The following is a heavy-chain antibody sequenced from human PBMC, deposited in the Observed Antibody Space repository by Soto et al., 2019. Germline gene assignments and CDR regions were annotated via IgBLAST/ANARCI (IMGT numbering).Heavy chain of an antibody. CDR1: GFTFSSYA. Sequence: GGSLRLSCAASGFTFSSYAMHWVRQAPGKGLEWVAVISYDGSNKYYADSVKGRFTISRDNSKNTLYLQMNSLRAEDTAVYYCARDMMTDWYYYYGMDVWGQGTTVTVSS. V-gene: IGHV3-30-3*01. CDR2: ISYDGSNK. J-gene: IGHJ6*02. CDR3: ARDMMTDWYYYYGMDV. D-gene: IGHD3-16*01.